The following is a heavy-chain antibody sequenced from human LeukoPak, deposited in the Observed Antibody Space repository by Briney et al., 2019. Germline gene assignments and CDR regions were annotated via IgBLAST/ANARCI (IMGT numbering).Heavy chain of an antibody. J-gene: IGHJ4*02. CDR2: MNPNSGNT. CDR1: GYTFTSYD. Sequence: EASVKVSCKASGYTFTSYDINWVRQATGQGLEWMGWMNPNSGNTGYAQKFQGRVTMTRNTSISTAYMELSSLRSEDTAVHYCARRVAARRVGDYWGQGTLVTVSS. CDR3: ARRVAARRVGDY. V-gene: IGHV1-8*01. D-gene: IGHD6-6*01.